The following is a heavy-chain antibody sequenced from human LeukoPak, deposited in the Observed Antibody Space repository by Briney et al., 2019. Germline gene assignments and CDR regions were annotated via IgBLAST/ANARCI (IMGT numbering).Heavy chain of an antibody. D-gene: IGHD3-10*01. J-gene: IGHJ4*02. V-gene: IGHV1-18*01. CDR2: ISTYNGNT. Sequence: ASVKVSCKASGYTFTNYGITWVRQAPGQGLEWMGWISTYNGNTKNVQELQGRVTMSTDTSTTSAFMELRSLRSNDTAVYYCARATTNYHSGSGLSFDYWGQGTLVTVSS. CDR1: GYTFTNYG. CDR3: ARATTNYHSGSGLSFDY.